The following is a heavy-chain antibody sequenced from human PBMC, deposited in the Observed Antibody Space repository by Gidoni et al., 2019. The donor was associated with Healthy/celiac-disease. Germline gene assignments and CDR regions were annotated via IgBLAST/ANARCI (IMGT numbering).Heavy chain of an antibody. CDR3: ARHPVGAAGRRWFDP. J-gene: IGHJ5*02. CDR1: GGSISSYY. V-gene: IGHV4-59*08. CDR2: TYYSGST. Sequence: GGSISSYYWSWIRQPPGKGLEWIGYTYYSGSTNYNPSLKSRVTISVDTSKNQFSLKLSSVTAADTAVYYCARHPVGAAGRRWFDPWGQGTLVTVSS. D-gene: IGHD6-13*01.